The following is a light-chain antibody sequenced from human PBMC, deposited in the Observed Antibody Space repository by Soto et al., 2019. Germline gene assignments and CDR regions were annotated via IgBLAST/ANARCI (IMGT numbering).Light chain of an antibody. J-gene: IGLJ1*01. Sequence: LTQPRSVSGSPGQSVTISCTGTSSDVGGYNYVSWYQEQPGKAPKLMIYDVSKRPSGVPDRFSGSKSGNTASLIISGLQAEDEADYYCCSYAGSYSYVFGTGTKLTVL. CDR3: CSYAGSYSYV. CDR1: SSDVGGYNY. CDR2: DVS. V-gene: IGLV2-11*01.